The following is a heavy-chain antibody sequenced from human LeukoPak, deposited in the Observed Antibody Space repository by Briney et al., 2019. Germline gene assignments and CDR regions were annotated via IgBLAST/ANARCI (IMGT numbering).Heavy chain of an antibody. J-gene: IGHJ4*02. CDR1: GGSISSSSYY. CDR3: ARTWIQLGYFDY. V-gene: IGHV4-39*01. D-gene: IGHD5-18*01. CDR2: IYYSGST. Sequence: KPSETLSLTCTVSGGSISSSSYYWGWIRQPPGKGLEWIGSIYYSGSTYYNPSPKSRVTISVDTSKNQFSLKLSSVTAADTAVYYCARTWIQLGYFDYWGQGTLVTVSS.